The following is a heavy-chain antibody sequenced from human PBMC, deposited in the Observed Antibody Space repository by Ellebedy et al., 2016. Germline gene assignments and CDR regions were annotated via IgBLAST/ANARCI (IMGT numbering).Heavy chain of an antibody. J-gene: IGHJ4*02. CDR3: ARDGSEWSRDY. CDR2: IVFSGTAT. Sequence: GGSLRLSXAASGFTFNIAGMTWVRQAPGKGLEWVATIVFSGTATYYSDSVKGQFIISRDNTKNSLFLQMNSLGVEDTAVYYCARDGSEWSRDYWGQGTLVTVSS. D-gene: IGHD3-3*01. V-gene: IGHV3-21*01. CDR1: GFTFNIAG.